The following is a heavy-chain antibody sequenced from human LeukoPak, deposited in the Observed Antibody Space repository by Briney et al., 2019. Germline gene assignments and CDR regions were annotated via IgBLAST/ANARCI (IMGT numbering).Heavy chain of an antibody. CDR2: MNPNSGNT. D-gene: IGHD6-19*01. V-gene: IGHV1-8*01. CDR3: ARGDSIAVAGTDYYYGMDV. Sequence: ASVKVSCKASGYTFTSYDINWVRQATGQGLEWMGWMNPNSGNTGYAQKFQGRVTMTRNTSISTAYMELSSLRSEDTAVYYCARGDSIAVAGTDYYYGMDVWDQGTTVTVSS. CDR1: GYTFTSYD. J-gene: IGHJ6*02.